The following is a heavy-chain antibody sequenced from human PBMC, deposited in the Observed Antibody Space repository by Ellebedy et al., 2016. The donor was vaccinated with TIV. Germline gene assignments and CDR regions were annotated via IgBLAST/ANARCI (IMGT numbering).Heavy chain of an antibody. CDR3: ARAEWLPSSYYYYGMDV. J-gene: IGHJ6*02. CDR1: GFTFSDYY. D-gene: IGHD5-12*01. V-gene: IGHV4-34*01. CDR2: INHSGST. Sequence: GSLRLXXAASGFTFSDYYMSWIRQPPGKGLEWIGEINHSGSTNYNPSLKSRVTISVDTSKNQFSLKLSSVTAADTAVYYCARAEWLPSSYYYYGMDVWGQGTTVTVSS.